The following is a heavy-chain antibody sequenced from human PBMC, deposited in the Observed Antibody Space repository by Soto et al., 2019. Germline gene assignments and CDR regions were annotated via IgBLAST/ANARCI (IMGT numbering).Heavy chain of an antibody. V-gene: IGHV3-30-3*01. J-gene: IGHJ6*02. CDR3: ARCVSSSFVLYYSMDV. D-gene: IGHD2-2*01. CDR2: ISYDGSNR. Sequence: QVQLVESGGGVVQPGRSLRLSCAASGFTFSSYAMHWVRQAPGKGLEWVTIISYDGSNRYYADSVKGRFTISRANSKNSLYLQMNSLRAEDTAVYYCARCVSSSFVLYYSMDVWGQVTTVTVSS. CDR1: GFTFSSYA.